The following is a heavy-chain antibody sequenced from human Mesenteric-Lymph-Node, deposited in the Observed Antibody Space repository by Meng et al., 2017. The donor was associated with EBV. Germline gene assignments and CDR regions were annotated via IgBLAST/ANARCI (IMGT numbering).Heavy chain of an antibody. Sequence: QIQLVQSGAEVKKPGASVKVSCKASGYTFTSHGISWVRQAPGQGLEWVGWISGYNGNTNYAQKFQGRVTMTTDTSTSTAYMDLRSLRSDATAVYYCATLPAASTPHFSAWGQGTLVTVSS. CDR2: ISGYNGNT. D-gene: IGHD2-2*01. V-gene: IGHV1-18*01. J-gene: IGHJ4*02. CDR1: GYTFTSHG. CDR3: ATLPAASTPHFSA.